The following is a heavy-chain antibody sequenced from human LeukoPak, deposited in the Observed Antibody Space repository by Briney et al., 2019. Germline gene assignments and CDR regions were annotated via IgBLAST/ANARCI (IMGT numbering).Heavy chain of an antibody. CDR1: GFTFSSYE. CDR3: ARDEVYDILTKEFDY. Sequence: GGSLRLSCAASGFTFSSYEMNWVRQAPGKGLEWVSYISSSGSTIYYADSVKGRFTISRDNAKNSLYLQMNSLRSDDTAVYYCARDEVYDILTKEFDYWGQGTLVTVSS. D-gene: IGHD3-9*01. V-gene: IGHV3-48*03. J-gene: IGHJ4*02. CDR2: ISSSGSTI.